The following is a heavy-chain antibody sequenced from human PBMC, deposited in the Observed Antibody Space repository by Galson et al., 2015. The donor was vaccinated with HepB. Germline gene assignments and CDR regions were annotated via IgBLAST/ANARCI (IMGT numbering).Heavy chain of an antibody. CDR1: GFTVSSNY. V-gene: IGHV3-53*01. D-gene: IGHD4-17*01. CDR2: IYSGGST. J-gene: IGHJ3*02. CDR3: AREVATVTTRSDAFDI. Sequence: SLRLSCAASGFTVSSNYMSWVRQAPGKGLEWVSVIYSGGSTYYADSVKGRFTISSDNSKNTLYLQMNSLRAEDTAVYYCAREVATVTTRSDAFDIWGQGTMVTVSS.